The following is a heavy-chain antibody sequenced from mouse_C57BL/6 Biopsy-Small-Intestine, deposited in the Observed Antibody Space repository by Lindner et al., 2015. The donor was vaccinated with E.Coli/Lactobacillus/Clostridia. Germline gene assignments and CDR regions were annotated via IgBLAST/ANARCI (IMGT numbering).Heavy chain of an antibody. CDR1: DYTFTNYG. V-gene: IGHV1-4*01. CDR3: ARVVTIFGVPTSLDY. Sequence: SVKVSCKASDYTFTNYGIGWVRQAPGEGLEWMGWISAYNSNTNYAQKIQDRVTMTTDTSTNTAYMELRSLKSDDTAVYYCARVVTIFGVPTSLDYWGQGTLVTVSS. J-gene: IGHJ4*01. D-gene: IGHD5-1*01. CDR2: ISAYNSNT.